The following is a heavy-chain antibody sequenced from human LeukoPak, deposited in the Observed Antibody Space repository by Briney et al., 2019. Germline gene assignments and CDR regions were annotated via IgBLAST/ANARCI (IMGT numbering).Heavy chain of an antibody. V-gene: IGHV4-61*02. CDR1: GDSINSGYYL. D-gene: IGHD6-13*01. CDR2: IYKNGDT. Sequence: PSETLSLTCTVSGDSINSGYYLLTFIRQPAGKGLEWIGRIYKNGDTNYNPSLKSRVTISLDTSRSQFSLKLTSVTAADTAVYFCAIRRSAQQSYYYYMDIWGKGTTVTVSS. CDR3: AIRRSAQQSYYYYMDI. J-gene: IGHJ6*03.